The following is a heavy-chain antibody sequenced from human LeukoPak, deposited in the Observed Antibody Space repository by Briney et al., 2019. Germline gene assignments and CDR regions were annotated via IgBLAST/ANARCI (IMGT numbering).Heavy chain of an antibody. CDR1: GYSDTFYG. CDR3: AGSLGYCTSNVCYLKY. V-gene: IGHV1-18*01. J-gene: IGHJ4*02. Sequence: GASVKLSCKTSGYSDTFYGITWVRHVAGQGLKWRGWISAQHGQTEYAPNSQDRVTMTTDTYTNTAYMELRSLRSDDTAVYYCAGSLGYCTSNVCYLKYWGQGTLVTVSS. CDR2: ISAQHGQT. D-gene: IGHD2-8*01.